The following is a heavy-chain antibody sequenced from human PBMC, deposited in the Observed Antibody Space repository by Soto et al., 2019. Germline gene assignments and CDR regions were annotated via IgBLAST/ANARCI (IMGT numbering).Heavy chain of an antibody. Sequence: SETLSLTCTVSGGSISSYYWSWIRQPPGKGLEWIGYIYYSGSTNYNPSLKSRVTISVDTSKNQFSLKLSSVTAADTAVYYCARDGDGRMTTNPYYYNGMDVWGPGTTVT. V-gene: IGHV4-59*01. CDR1: GGSISSYY. D-gene: IGHD4-4*01. J-gene: IGHJ6*02. CDR3: ARDGDGRMTTNPYYYNGMDV. CDR2: IYYSGST.